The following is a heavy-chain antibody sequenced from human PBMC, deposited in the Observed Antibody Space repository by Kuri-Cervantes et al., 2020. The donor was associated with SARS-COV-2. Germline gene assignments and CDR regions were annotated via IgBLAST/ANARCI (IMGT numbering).Heavy chain of an antibody. J-gene: IGHJ6*03. CDR2: IIPIFGTA. CDR1: GGTFSSYA. CDR3: ARFSRQGVRATTKVNYYYYYMDV. D-gene: IGHD1-26*01. Sequence: SVKVSCKASGGTFSSYAISWVRQAPGQGLEWMGGIIPIFGTANYAQKFQGRVTITADESTSTAYMELSSLRSEDTAVYYCARFSRQGVRATTKVNYYYYYMDVWGKGTTVTVSS. V-gene: IGHV1-69*13.